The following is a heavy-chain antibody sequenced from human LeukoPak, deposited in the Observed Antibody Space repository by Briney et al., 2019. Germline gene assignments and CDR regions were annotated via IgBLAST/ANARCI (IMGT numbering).Heavy chain of an antibody. CDR3: ARGDRVNTVSRYCSSTSCYSNWFDP. Sequence: SETLSLTCTVSGGSISSYYWSWIRQPPGKGLEWIGYIYYSGSTNYNPSLKSRVTISVDTSKNQFSLKLSSVTAADTAVYYCARGDRVNTVSRYCSSTSCYSNWFDPWGQGTLVTVSS. J-gene: IGHJ5*02. V-gene: IGHV4-59*12. CDR2: IYYSGST. CDR1: GGSISSYY. D-gene: IGHD2-2*01.